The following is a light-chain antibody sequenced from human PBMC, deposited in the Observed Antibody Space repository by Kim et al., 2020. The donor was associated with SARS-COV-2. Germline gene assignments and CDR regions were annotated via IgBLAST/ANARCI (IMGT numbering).Light chain of an antibody. CDR1: RSDIGYYNS. J-gene: IGLJ2*01. CDR2: EVN. Sequence: GQSVTISCTGTRSDIGYYNSVSWYQQHPGKVPKLIIYEVNKRPSGVPDRFFGSKSGDTASLIVSGLQADDEADYYCSSYGGNNNLIFGGGTKVTVL. CDR3: SSYGGNNNLI. V-gene: IGLV2-8*03.